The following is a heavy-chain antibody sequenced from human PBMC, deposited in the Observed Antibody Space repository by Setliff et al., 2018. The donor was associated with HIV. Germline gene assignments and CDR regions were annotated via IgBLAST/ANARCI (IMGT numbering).Heavy chain of an antibody. D-gene: IGHD1-26*01. J-gene: IGHJ4*02. CDR1: GFTFSSHW. CDR2: IRQDGSEK. Sequence: PGGSLRLSCEASGFTFSSHWMSWVRQAPGKGLEWVANIRQDGSEKYYVDSVKGRFTMSRDNAKNLVYLEMNSLKVEDTAVYYCARDATRGGDFDFWGQGTLVTVSS. CDR3: ARDATRGGDFDF. V-gene: IGHV3-7*01.